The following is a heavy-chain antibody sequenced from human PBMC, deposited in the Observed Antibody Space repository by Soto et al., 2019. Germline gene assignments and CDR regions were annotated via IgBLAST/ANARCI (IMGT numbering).Heavy chain of an antibody. V-gene: IGHV4-34*01. CDR2: INHSGST. J-gene: IGHJ6*02. CDR3: ARCVAARPWGYYYYYRMDV. Sequence: SETLSLTCAVYGGSFSGYYWSWIRQPPGKGLEWIGEINHSGSTNYNPSLKSRVTISVDTSKNQFSLKLSSVTAADTAVYYCARCVAARPWGYYYYYRMDVWGQGTTVTVSS. D-gene: IGHD6-6*01. CDR1: GGSFSGYY.